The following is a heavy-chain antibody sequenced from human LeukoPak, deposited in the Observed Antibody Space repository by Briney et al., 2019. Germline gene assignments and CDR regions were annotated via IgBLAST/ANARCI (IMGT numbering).Heavy chain of an antibody. CDR3: ARLKMDTLAARVNAFDI. CDR2: IYTSGSA. CDR1: GGSISSGSYY. V-gene: IGHV4-61*02. D-gene: IGHD6-25*01. Sequence: PSQTLSLTCTVSGGSISSGSYYWSWIRQPAGKGLEWIGRIYTSGSANYNPSLKSRVTISVDTSKNQFSLKLGSVTAADTAVYYCARLKMDTLAARVNAFDIWGQGTMVTVSS. J-gene: IGHJ3*02.